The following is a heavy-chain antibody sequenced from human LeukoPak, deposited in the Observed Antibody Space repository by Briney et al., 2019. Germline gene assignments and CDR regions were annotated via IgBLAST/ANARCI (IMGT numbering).Heavy chain of an antibody. V-gene: IGHV4-39*01. Sequence: PSETLSLTCTVSGGSISSSSYYWGWIRQPPGKGLEWIGSIYYSGSTYYNPSLKSRVTISVDTSKYQFSLKLSSVTAADTAVYYCARHDVVVVPAAIFYNWFDPWGQGTLVTVSS. D-gene: IGHD2-2*01. CDR3: ARHDVVVVPAAIFYNWFDP. CDR2: IYYSGST. J-gene: IGHJ5*02. CDR1: GGSISSSSYY.